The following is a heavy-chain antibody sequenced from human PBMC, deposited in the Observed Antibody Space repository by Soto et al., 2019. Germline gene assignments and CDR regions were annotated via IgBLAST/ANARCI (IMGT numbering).Heavy chain of an antibody. V-gene: IGHV4-34*01. CDR2: INHSGST. D-gene: IGHD3-10*01. Sequence: SETLSLTCAVYGGSFSGYYWSWIRQPPGKGLEWIGEINHSGSTNYNPSLKSRVTISVDTSKNQFSLKLSSVTAADTAVYYCARGRWRFGEAQDYYFDYWGQGTLVTVSS. CDR3: ARGRWRFGEAQDYYFDY. CDR1: GGSFSGYY. J-gene: IGHJ4*02.